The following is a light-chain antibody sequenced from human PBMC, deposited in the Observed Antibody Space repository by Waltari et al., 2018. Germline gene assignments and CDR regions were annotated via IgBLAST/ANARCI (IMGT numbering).Light chain of an antibody. Sequence: QSALTQPRSVSGSPGQSVTISCTGTSSDVGGYKYFSWYQHHPGKAPKLMIYDVSKRPPGVPDRFSGSKSGNTASLTISGLQAEDEADYYCCSYAGSFYVFGTGTKVTVL. J-gene: IGLJ1*01. CDR3: CSYAGSFYV. CDR1: SSDVGGYKY. CDR2: DVS. V-gene: IGLV2-11*01.